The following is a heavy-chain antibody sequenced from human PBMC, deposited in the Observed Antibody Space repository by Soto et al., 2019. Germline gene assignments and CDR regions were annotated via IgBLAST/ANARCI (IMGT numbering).Heavy chain of an antibody. V-gene: IGHV4-59*01. CDR2: IYYTGST. J-gene: IGHJ2*01. Sequence: QVQLQESGPGLVKPSETLSLTCTVSGGSISSYYWSWIRQPPGKGLEWIGYIYYTGSTNYNPSLKXRXTXXVDTSKNQCSLQLSSVTAADTAVYYCANFNWYLDLWGRGTLVTVSS. CDR1: GGSISSYY. CDR3: ANFNWYLDL.